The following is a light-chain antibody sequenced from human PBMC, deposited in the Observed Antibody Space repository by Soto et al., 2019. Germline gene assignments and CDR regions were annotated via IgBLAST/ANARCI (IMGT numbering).Light chain of an antibody. CDR2: VNTDGSH. J-gene: IGLJ3*02. CDR3: QTWGTGIQV. V-gene: IGLV4-69*01. Sequence: QLVLTQSPSASASLGASVKLTFTLSSGHSNYAIAWHQQQPNKGPRFLMQVNTDGSHNKGDGIPDRFSGSSSGAERYLTISSLQSDDEADYYCQTWGTGIQVFGAGTQLTVL. CDR1: SGHSNYA.